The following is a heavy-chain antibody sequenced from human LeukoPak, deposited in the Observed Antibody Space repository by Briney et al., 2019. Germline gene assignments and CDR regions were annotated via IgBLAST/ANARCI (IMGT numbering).Heavy chain of an antibody. CDR2: IYHSGST. CDR3: ARLLDTVVIGDY. Sequence: SETLSLTCAVSGYSISSGYYWGWIRQPPGKGLEWIGSIYHSGSTYYNPSLKSRVTISLDTSKNQFSLKLGSVTAADTAVYYCARLLDTVVIGDYWGQGTLVTVSS. V-gene: IGHV4-38-2*01. CDR1: GYSISSGYY. J-gene: IGHJ4*02. D-gene: IGHD2-21*01.